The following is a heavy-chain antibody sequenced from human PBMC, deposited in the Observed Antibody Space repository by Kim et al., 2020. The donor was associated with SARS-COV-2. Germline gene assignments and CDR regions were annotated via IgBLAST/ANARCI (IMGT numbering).Heavy chain of an antibody. CDR3: ARHDPTTVTTWFDY. D-gene: IGHD4-17*01. CDR1: GGSISSSSSY. Sequence: SETLSLTCSVSGGSISSSSSYWGWIRQHPGTGLEWIGSIYYSGSTNYNPSLKSRVTISVDTSKNQFSLKLSSVTAADTAVYYCARHDPTTVTTWFDYWGQGSLVTVSS. CDR2: IYYSGST. J-gene: IGHJ4*02. V-gene: IGHV4-39*01.